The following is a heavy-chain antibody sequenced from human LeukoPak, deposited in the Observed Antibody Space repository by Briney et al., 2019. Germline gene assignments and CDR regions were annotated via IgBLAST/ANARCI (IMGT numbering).Heavy chain of an antibody. V-gene: IGHV3-33*01. CDR3: ARNKHYYGSGSYYYYFDY. Sequence: PGGSLRLSCAASGFTFSSYGMHWVRQAPGKGLEWVAVIWYDGSNKYYADSVKGRFTISRDNSKNTLYLQMNSLRAEDTAVYYCARNKHYYGSGSYYYYFDYWGQGTLVTVSS. CDR1: GFTFSSYG. CDR2: IWYDGSNK. D-gene: IGHD3-10*01. J-gene: IGHJ4*02.